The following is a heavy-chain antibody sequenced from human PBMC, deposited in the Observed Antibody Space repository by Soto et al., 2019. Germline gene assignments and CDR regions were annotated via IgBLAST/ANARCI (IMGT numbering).Heavy chain of an antibody. V-gene: IGHV3-33*08. CDR3: ARDTARAMVRIYYGMDV. CDR2: IWYDGSNK. Sequence: GGSLRLSCAASGFTFSSYSMNWVRQAPGKGLEWVAVIWYDGSNKYYADSVKGRFTISRDNSKNTLYLQMNSLRAEDTAVYYCARDTARAMVRIYYGMDVWGQGTTVTVSS. CDR1: GFTFSSYS. D-gene: IGHD3-10*01. J-gene: IGHJ6*02.